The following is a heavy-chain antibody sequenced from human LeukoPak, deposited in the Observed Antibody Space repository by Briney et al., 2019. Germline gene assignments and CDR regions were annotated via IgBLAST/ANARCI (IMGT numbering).Heavy chain of an antibody. V-gene: IGHV1-69*04. CDR3: ARIYGDYRFDY. J-gene: IGHJ4*02. D-gene: IGHD4-17*01. CDR2: IIPILGIA. CDR1: GGTFSSYA. Sequence: SVKVSCKASGGTFSSYAISWVRQAPGQGLEWMGRIIPILGIANYAQKFQGRVTITADKSTSTAYMELSSLRSEDTAVYYCARIYGDYRFDYWGQGILVTVSS.